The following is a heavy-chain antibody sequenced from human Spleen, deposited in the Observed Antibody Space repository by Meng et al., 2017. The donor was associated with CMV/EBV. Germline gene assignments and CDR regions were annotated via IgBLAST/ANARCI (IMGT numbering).Heavy chain of an antibody. Sequence: SVKVSCKTSGGTSSSYTISWVRQAPGQGLEWVGGIIPVLRRVNYAQKSQGRVTITADKSTSTVYVEVSGLRSEDTAVYYCARVKRYCTGGSCSSTGYYGMDVWGQGTTVTVSS. CDR2: IIPVLRRV. J-gene: IGHJ6*02. CDR1: GGTSSSYT. V-gene: IGHV1-69*10. CDR3: ARVKRYCTGGSCSSTGYYGMDV. D-gene: IGHD2-15*01.